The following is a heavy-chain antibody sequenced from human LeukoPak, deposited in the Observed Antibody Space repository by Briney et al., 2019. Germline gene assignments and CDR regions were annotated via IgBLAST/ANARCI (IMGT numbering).Heavy chain of an antibody. V-gene: IGHV4-59*08. J-gene: IGHJ5*02. D-gene: IGHD4-17*01. Sequence: ASETLSLTCTVSGGSISSYYWSWVRQPPGKGPEWVGYIYYSGSTNYNPSLKSRVTISVDTSKNQFSLKLSSVTAADTAVYYCARLNYGDPLNWFDPWGQGTLVTVSS. CDR2: IYYSGST. CDR3: ARLNYGDPLNWFDP. CDR1: GGSISSYY.